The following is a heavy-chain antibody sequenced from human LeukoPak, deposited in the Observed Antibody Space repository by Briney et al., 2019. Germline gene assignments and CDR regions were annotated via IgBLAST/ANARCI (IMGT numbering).Heavy chain of an antibody. D-gene: IGHD3-10*01. Sequence: ASVKVSRKASGGTFSSYAISWVRQAPGQGLEWMGGIIPIFGTANYAQKFQGRVTITADESTSTAYMELSSLGSEDTAVYYCARTRPNYYYGSGSYYTPFDYWGQGTLVTVSS. CDR1: GGTFSSYA. V-gene: IGHV1-69*13. J-gene: IGHJ4*02. CDR2: IIPIFGTA. CDR3: ARTRPNYYYGSGSYYTPFDY.